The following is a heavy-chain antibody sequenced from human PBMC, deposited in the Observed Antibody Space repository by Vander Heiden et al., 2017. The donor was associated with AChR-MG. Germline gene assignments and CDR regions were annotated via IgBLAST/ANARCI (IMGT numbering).Heavy chain of an antibody. CDR3: ATPRVGSYYDSSGYDDY. Sequence: QLQLQESGPGLVKPSETLSLTCTVSGGSISSSSYYWGWIRQPPGKGLEWIGRIYYSGSTYYNPSLKSRVTISVDTSKNQFSLKLSSVTAADTAVYYCATPRVGSYYDSSGYDDYWGQGTLVTVSS. V-gene: IGHV4-39*01. D-gene: IGHD3-22*01. CDR1: GGSISSSSYY. CDR2: IYYSGST. J-gene: IGHJ4*02.